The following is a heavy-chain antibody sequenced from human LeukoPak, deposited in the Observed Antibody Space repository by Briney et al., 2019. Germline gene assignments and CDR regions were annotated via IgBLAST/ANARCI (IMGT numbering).Heavy chain of an antibody. Sequence: GASVKVSCKASGGTFSSYAISWVRQAPGQGLEWMGGIIPIFGTANYAQKFQGRVTITADKSTSTAYMELRSLRSDDTAVYYCATLGLGGTTNGYWGQGTLVTVSS. J-gene: IGHJ4*02. V-gene: IGHV1-69*06. D-gene: IGHD1-7*01. CDR3: ATLGLGGTTNGY. CDR1: GGTFSSYA. CDR2: IIPIFGTA.